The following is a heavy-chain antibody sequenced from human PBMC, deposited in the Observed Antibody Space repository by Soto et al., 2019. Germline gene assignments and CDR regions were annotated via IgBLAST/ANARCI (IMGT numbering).Heavy chain of an antibody. V-gene: IGHV1-69*13. J-gene: IGHJ5*02. CDR3: ARAEPGSGYYPQRPLHNLFNP. CDR2: IIPIFGTA. D-gene: IGHD3-22*01. CDR1: GGTFSSYA. Sequence: SVKVSCKASGGTFSSYAISWVRQAPGQGLEWMGGIIPIFGTANYAEKFQGRVTISADESTSAAYMELSSLRSEHTTFYFCARAEPGSGYYPQRPLHNLFNPSPQATLVTVSS.